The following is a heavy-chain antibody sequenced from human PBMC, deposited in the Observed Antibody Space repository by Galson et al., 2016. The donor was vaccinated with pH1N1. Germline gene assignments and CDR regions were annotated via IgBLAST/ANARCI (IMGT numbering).Heavy chain of an antibody. CDR3: AKDLYYFYAMDV. CDR2: IWYDGNNK. CDR1: GFTFGDYA. Sequence: SLRLSCAASGFTFGDYAMHWVRQAPGKGLQWVAVIWYDGNNKYYGDSVKGRFTISRDISKNTLYLQMNSLRADDTALYYCAKDLYYFYAMDVWGQGTTVTVSS. J-gene: IGHJ6*02. V-gene: IGHV3-33*06.